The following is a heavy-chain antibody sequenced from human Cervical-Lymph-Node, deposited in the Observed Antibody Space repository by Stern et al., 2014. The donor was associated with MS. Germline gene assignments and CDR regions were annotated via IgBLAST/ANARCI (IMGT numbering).Heavy chain of an antibody. CDR3: ARSGPGGFLYFFDY. CDR2: IDWDEDT. J-gene: IGHJ4*02. Sequence: QVTLRESGPALVHPTQTLTLTCTFSGFSLSTSGMCMSWIRQPPGKALEWLALIDWDEDTYYSTSLRSRLTISRDTSKSQVVLTMTNMDPADTATYYCARSGPGGFLYFFDYWGQGLLITVSS. D-gene: IGHD3-10*01. V-gene: IGHV2-70*01. CDR1: GFSLSTSGMC.